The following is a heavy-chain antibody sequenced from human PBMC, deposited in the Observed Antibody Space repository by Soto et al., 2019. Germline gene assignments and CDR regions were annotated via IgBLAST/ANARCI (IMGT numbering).Heavy chain of an antibody. CDR2: INPKFGDT. CDR3: ARNMDYYYGPGSGNGHGF. D-gene: IGHD3-10*01. Sequence: QVQLVQSGAEMKEPGDSVRVSCEASVYTFTSYYIHWVRHAPGQGLEWMGWINPKFGDTTYAQDFQGRVSMTRDMSISTVYMELSRLTSDDTAIYYCARNMDYYYGPGSGNGHGFWGQGTTVTVFS. J-gene: IGHJ6*02. CDR1: VYTFTSYY. V-gene: IGHV1-2*02.